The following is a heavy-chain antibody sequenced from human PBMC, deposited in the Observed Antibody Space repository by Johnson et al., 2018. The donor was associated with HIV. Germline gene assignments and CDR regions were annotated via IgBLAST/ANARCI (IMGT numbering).Heavy chain of an antibody. V-gene: IGHV3-66*01. Sequence: SGFTVSSNYMNWVRQAPGKGLEWVSVIYSGGTTYYVDSVKGRFTISRDNAKNSLYLQMNSLRAEDTAVYYCARDTDSSSWYTGPDAFDIWGQGTMVTVSS. J-gene: IGHJ3*02. CDR3: ARDTDSSSWYTGPDAFDI. CDR1: GFTVSSNY. D-gene: IGHD6-13*01. CDR2: IYSGGTT.